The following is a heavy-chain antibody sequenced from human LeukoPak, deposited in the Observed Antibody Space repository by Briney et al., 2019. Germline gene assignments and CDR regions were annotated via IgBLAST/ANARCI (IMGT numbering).Heavy chain of an antibody. CDR2: FDPEDGET. Sequence: ASVKVSCKVSGYTLTELSMHWVRQAPGKGLEWMGGFDPEDGETIYAQKFQGRVTMTEDTSTDTAYMELSSLRSEDTAVYYCAREAHYYDSSGYYFPFDYWGQGTLVTLSS. CDR3: AREAHYYDSSGYYFPFDY. J-gene: IGHJ4*02. D-gene: IGHD3-22*01. CDR1: GYTLTELS. V-gene: IGHV1-24*01.